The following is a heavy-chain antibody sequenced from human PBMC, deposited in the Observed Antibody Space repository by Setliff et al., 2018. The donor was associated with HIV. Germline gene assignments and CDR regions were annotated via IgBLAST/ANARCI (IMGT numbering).Heavy chain of an antibody. CDR1: GFTFSTSN. Sequence: KTSETLRLSCAASGFTFSTSNMNWVRQAPGKGLEWVSSISSSSTYVYYTDSVKGRFTVSRDNAKNSLYLHMNSLRAEDTAVYYCARAQDVWGSYRYTNYYYYMDVWGKGTTVTVSS. J-gene: IGHJ6*03. CDR2: ISSSSTYV. V-gene: IGHV3-21*01. CDR3: ARAQDVWGSYRYTNYYYYMDV. D-gene: IGHD3-16*02.